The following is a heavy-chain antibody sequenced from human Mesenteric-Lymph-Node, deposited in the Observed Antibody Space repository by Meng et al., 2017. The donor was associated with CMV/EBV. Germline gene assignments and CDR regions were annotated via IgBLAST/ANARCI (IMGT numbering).Heavy chain of an antibody. D-gene: IGHD3-16*01. J-gene: IGHJ4*02. CDR1: GYTFTGYY. CDR2: INPNSGGT. CDR3: ARDLYMGGVMSDY. Sequence: ASVKVSCKASGYTFTGYYMHWVRQAPGQGLEWMGWINPNSGGTNYAQKFQGRVTMTRDTSISTAYMELSRLRSDDTAVYYCARDLYMGGVMSDYWGQGTLVTVSS. V-gene: IGHV1-2*02.